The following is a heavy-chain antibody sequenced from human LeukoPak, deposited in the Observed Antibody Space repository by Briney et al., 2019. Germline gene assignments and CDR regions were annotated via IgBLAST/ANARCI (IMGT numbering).Heavy chain of an antibody. J-gene: IGHJ6*03. Sequence: ASVKVSCKASGYTFTSYGISWVRQAPGQGLEWMGWISAYNGNTNYAQKLQGRVTMTTDTSTSTAYMELRSLRSDDTAVYYCARDSNDYGGKYYYYYMDVWGKGTTVTVSS. CDR2: ISAYNGNT. V-gene: IGHV1-18*01. CDR1: GYTFTSYG. D-gene: IGHD4-23*01. CDR3: ARDSNDYGGKYYYYYMDV.